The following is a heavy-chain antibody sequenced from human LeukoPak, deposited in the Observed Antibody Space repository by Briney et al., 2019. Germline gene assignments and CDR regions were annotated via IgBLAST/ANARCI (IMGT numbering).Heavy chain of an antibody. CDR3: ARDRGIVGTTGYYYMDV. D-gene: IGHD1-26*01. CDR1: GFSLSDYY. V-gene: IGHV3-11*04. Sequence: GGPLRLSCVASGFSLSDYYMSWIRQAPGKGLEWVSYIGSTIYHADSVKGRFTISRDNAKNSLYLQMNSLRAEDTAVYYCARDRGIVGTTGYYYMDVWGKGTTVIVSS. J-gene: IGHJ6*03. CDR2: IGSTI.